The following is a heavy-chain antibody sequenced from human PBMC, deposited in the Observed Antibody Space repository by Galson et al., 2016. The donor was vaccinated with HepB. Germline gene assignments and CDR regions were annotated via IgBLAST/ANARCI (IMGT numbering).Heavy chain of an antibody. CDR3: IRGEVTTYSYAFDP. V-gene: IGHV3-74*01. CDR2: ISSDGTYT. CDR1: GFSFSDYW. Sequence: SLRLSCAASGFSFSDYWMHWVRHVPGKGLLWVSRISSDGTYTNYADSVKGRFTISRDNFNKTASLQMNDLRVEDTATYYCIRGEVTTYSYAFDPWGPGTMVSVSS. D-gene: IGHD3-16*01. J-gene: IGHJ3*01.